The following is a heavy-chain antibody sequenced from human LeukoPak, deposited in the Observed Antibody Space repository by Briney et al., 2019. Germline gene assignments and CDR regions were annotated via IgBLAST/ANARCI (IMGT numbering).Heavy chain of an antibody. CDR1: GGSISSSSYY. V-gene: IGHV4-39*07. J-gene: IGHJ4*02. CDR2: IYYSGST. D-gene: IGHD3-22*01. CDR3: ARDYYDSSGYYHDY. Sequence: SETLSLTCTVSGGSISSSSYYWGWIRQPPGKGLEWIGSIYYSGSTYYNPSLKSRVTISLDTSNNQFSLTLSSVTAADTAVYYCARDYYDSSGYYHDYWGQGTRVTVSS.